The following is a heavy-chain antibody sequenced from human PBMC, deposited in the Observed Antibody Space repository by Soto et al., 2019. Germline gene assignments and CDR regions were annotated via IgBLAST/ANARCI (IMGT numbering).Heavy chain of an antibody. CDR3: ARGGYDILTGYYGYFDY. D-gene: IGHD3-9*01. V-gene: IGHV4-59*01. Sequence: QVQLQESGPGLVKPSETLSLTCTVSGGSISSYYWRWIRQPPGKGLEWIGYIDYSGSTNYNPSLKSRVTISVDTPKSQFSLKLSSETAADTAVYYCARGGYDILTGYYGYFDYWGQGTLVTVFS. CDR1: GGSISSYY. CDR2: IDYSGST. J-gene: IGHJ4*02.